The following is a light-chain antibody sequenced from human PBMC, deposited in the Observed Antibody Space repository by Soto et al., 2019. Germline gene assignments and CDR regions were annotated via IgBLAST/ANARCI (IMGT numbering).Light chain of an antibody. J-gene: IGKJ1*01. Sequence: IGMTQSTATLSVSPGERATLSCRASQSVSSNLAWYQQKPGQAPRLLVYGASIRAAGVPDRFSGSGSGTEFTLTISRLEPEDFTVYYCHHYETFGQGTKVDIK. CDR3: HHYET. CDR1: QSVSSN. V-gene: IGKV3D-15*01. CDR2: GAS.